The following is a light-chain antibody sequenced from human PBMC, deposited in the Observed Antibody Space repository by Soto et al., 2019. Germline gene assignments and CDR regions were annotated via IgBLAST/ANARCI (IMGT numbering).Light chain of an antibody. CDR3: ATWVDSLNGFYV. CDR2: RNN. V-gene: IGLV1-47*01. Sequence: VLTQPPSASGTPGQGVTISCSGSTSNIGSNYVYWYQQLPGTAPKLLIYRNNQRPSGVPDRFSGSKSGTSASLAISGLRSDDEADYFCATWVDSLNGFYVFGTGTKVTVL. CDR1: TSNIGSNY. J-gene: IGLJ1*01.